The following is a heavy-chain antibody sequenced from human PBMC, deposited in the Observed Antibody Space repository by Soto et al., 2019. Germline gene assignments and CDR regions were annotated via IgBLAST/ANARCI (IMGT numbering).Heavy chain of an antibody. V-gene: IGHV4-59*08. CDR1: GGSISSYY. J-gene: IGHJ6*03. D-gene: IGHD3-10*01. CDR3: ARHSITMVRGVPYYYFYMDV. CDR2: IYYSGST. Sequence: SETLSLTCTVSGGSISSYYWSWIRQPPGKGLEWIGYIYYSGSTNYNPSLKSRVTISVDTSKNQFSLKLSSVTAADTAVYYCARHSITMVRGVPYYYFYMDVWGKGTTVTVSS.